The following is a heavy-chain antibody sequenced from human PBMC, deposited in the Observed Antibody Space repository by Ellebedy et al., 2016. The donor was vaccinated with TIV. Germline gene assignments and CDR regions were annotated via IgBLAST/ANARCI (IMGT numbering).Heavy chain of an antibody. J-gene: IGHJ4*02. CDR1: GFTFSSYW. V-gene: IGHV3-30-3*01. Sequence: GGSLRLSXAASGFTFSSYWMHWVRQTPGKGLEWVAVISYDGSNKYYADSVKGRFTISRDNSKNTLYLQMNSLRAEDTAVFFCARASYSSGFYSPSDYWGQGTLVTVSS. D-gene: IGHD6-19*01. CDR2: ISYDGSNK. CDR3: ARASYSSGFYSPSDY.